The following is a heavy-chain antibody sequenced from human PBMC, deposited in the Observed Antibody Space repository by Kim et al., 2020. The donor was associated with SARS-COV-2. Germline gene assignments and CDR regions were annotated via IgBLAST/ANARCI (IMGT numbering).Heavy chain of an antibody. J-gene: IGHJ4*02. CDR3: ARDKQWLVLGVDY. CDR2: INAGNGNT. D-gene: IGHD6-19*01. Sequence: PGQRFGWMGWINAGNGNTKYSQKFQGRVTITRDTSASTAYMELSSLRSEDTAVYYCARDKQWLVLGVDYWGQGTLVTVSS. V-gene: IGHV1-3*01.